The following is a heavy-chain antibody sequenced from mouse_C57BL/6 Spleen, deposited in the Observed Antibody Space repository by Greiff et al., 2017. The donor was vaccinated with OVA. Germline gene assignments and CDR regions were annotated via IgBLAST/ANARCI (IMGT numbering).Heavy chain of an antibody. CDR3: ARGDYGSSYYWYFDV. Sequence: DVMLVESGGGLVKPGGSLKLSCAASGFTFSDYGMHWVRQAPEKGLEWVAYISSGSSTIYYADTVKGRFTISRDNAKNTLFLQMTSLRSEDTAMYYCARGDYGSSYYWYFDVWGTGTTVTVSS. CDR1: GFTFSDYG. D-gene: IGHD1-1*01. CDR2: ISSGSSTI. V-gene: IGHV5-17*01. J-gene: IGHJ1*03.